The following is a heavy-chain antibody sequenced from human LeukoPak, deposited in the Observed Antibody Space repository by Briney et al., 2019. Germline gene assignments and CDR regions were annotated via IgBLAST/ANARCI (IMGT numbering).Heavy chain of an antibody. V-gene: IGHV1-69*05. D-gene: IGHD2-15*01. CDR2: IIPIFGKA. CDR1: GGTFSSYA. Sequence: ASVKVSCKASGGTFSSYAISWVRQAPGQGLEWMGRIIPIFGKANYAQKFQGRVTITTDESTSTAYMELSSLRSEDTAVYYCARGYCSGGSCYPESPWFDPWGQGTLVTVSS. J-gene: IGHJ5*02. CDR3: ARGYCSGGSCYPESPWFDP.